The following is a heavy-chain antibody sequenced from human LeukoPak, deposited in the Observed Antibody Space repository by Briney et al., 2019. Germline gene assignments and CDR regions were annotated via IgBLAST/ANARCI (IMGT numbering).Heavy chain of an antibody. Sequence: GGSLRLSCAASGFTVSSNYMSWVRQAPGKGLEWVSVIYSGGSTYYADSVKGRFTISRDNSKNTLYLQMNSLRAEDTAVYYCAGDGGKNYDILTGYSQYYYGMDVWGQGTTVTVSS. CDR1: GFTVSSNY. D-gene: IGHD3-9*01. CDR3: AGDGGKNYDILTGYSQYYYGMDV. V-gene: IGHV3-66*01. CDR2: IYSGGST. J-gene: IGHJ6*02.